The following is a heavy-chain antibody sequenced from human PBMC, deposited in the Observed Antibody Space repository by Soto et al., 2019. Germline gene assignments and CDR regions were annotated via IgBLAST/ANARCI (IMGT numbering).Heavy chain of an antibody. V-gene: IGHV1-69*13. D-gene: IGHD3-10*01. J-gene: IGHJ4*02. CDR3: ARDRDDYGSGNYYNRIDF. Sequence: SVKVSCKSSVGIFSTYAISWLRQAPGQGLEWMGGIIPLFGTPNYAQRFQGRVTITADESTSTAYMELSRLRSEDTAVYYCARDRDDYGSGNYYNRIDFWGQGTLVTVS. CDR2: IIPLFGTP. CDR1: VGIFSTYA.